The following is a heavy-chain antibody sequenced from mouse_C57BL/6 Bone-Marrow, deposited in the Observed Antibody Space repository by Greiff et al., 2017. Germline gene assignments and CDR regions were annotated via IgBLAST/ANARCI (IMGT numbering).Heavy chain of an antibody. Sequence: EVQRVESGPGLVKPSQSLSLTCSVTGYSITSGYYWNWIRQFPGNKLEWMGYISYDGSNNYNPSLKNRISITRDTSKNQFFLKLNSVTTEDTATYYCARDLIYDGYYRYFDVWGTGTTVTVSS. D-gene: IGHD2-3*01. J-gene: IGHJ1*03. CDR2: ISYDGSN. CDR3: ARDLIYDGYYRYFDV. CDR1: GYSITSGYY. V-gene: IGHV3-6*01.